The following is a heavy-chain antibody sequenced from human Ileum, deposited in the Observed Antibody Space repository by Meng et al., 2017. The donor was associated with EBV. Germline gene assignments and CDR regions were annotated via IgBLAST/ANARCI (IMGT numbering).Heavy chain of an antibody. CDR1: GYPFTHYP. D-gene: IGHD1-26*01. V-gene: IGHV1-3*01. CDR3: ARVEVGITSGDY. J-gene: IGHJ4*02. CDR2: INAYNGDT. Sequence: QVQLVQSGAEVKRPXXSVKVSCKASGYPFTHYPIHWVRQAPGQRLEWMGWINAYNGDTNYARTLQGRVTMTTDTSTSTAYMELRSLRSDDTAVYYCARVEVGITSGDYWGQGTLVTVSS.